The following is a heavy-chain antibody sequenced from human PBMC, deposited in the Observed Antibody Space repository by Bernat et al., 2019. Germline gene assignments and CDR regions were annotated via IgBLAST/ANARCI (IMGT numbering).Heavy chain of an antibody. V-gene: IGHV3-7*03. CDR1: GFTFSNYW. CDR3: ARIERPYSCGCT. D-gene: IGHD6-19*01. Sequence: EIQLVESGGGLVQPGGSLRLSCAASGFTFSNYWMSWVRQAPGKGLEWVANIKEDGSQIQYADSLKGRFTVSRDNANNLMHLQLNSLRDEDTAVYYCARIERPYSCGCTWGQGTLVTVSS. CDR2: IKEDGSQI. J-gene: IGHJ4*02.